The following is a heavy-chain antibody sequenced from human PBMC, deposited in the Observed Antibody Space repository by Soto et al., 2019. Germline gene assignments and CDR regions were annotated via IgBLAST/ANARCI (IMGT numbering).Heavy chain of an antibody. CDR1: GGSITSTC. Sequence: KPEETLSLTCPVSGGSITSTCWSRIRRHTGKGLEWIAYIYEAGIIGYTPSTSYNPSLKSRVTMSVDTSKSQFSLKLTSVTAADTAVYYYALGEDGLFYTRVAAWGQGVRVTVS. D-gene: IGHD6-19*01. J-gene: IGHJ3*01. V-gene: IGHV4-59*01. CDR2: IYEAGIIGYTPST. CDR3: ALGEDGLFYTRVAA.